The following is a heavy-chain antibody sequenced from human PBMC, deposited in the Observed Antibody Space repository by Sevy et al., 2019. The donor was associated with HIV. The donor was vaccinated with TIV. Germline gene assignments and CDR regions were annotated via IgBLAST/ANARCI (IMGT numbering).Heavy chain of an antibody. D-gene: IGHD5-12*01. J-gene: IGHJ4*02. CDR3: AGAGGRRDGYGLDY. Sequence: GGSLRLSCAASGFTFSSYTMNWVRQAPGKGLEWVSSISSSSSYIYYADSVKVRFTTSRDNAKNSLYLQMNSLRAEDTAVYYCAGAGGRRDGYGLDYWGQGTLVTVSS. V-gene: IGHV3-21*01. CDR2: ISSSSSYI. CDR1: GFTFSSYT.